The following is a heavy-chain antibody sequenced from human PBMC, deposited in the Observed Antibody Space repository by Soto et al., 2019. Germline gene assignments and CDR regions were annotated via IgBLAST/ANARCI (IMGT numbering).Heavy chain of an antibody. CDR2: LYSGDMS. V-gene: IGHV3-53*01. CDR3: ARGHYGMDV. J-gene: IGHJ6*02. CDR1: GFIVSSNY. Sequence: WGSLRLSCAAAGFIVSSNYMNWVRQAPGKGLEWVSVLYSGDMSYSADSVKGRFIISRDNSKNTVYLQMNSLRAEDTAVYYCARGHYGMDVWGQGTTVTVSS.